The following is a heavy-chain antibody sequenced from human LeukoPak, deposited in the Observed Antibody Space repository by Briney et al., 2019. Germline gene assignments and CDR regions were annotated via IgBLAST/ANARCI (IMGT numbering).Heavy chain of an antibody. J-gene: IGHJ4*02. CDR2: ISSSTTII. CDR1: EFTFSSYG. D-gene: IGHD3-10*01. V-gene: IGHV3-48*01. Sequence: QSGGSLRLSCAASEFTFSSYGMNWVRQAPGKGLEWVSYISSSTTIIYYASSVKGRFTISRDNAKNSLYLQMNSLRVEDTAVYYCAKVAKYYYGSETYYFFEHWGQGTPVTAFS. CDR3: AKVAKYYYGSETYYFFEH.